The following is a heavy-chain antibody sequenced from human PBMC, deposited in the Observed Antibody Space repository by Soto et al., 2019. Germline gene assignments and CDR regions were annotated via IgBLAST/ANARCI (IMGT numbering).Heavy chain of an antibody. V-gene: IGHV1-46*01. CDR3: ARDSQIGVVTATAASDI. CDR1: GYTFTIYY. Sequence: ASGKVACKTSGYTFTIYYMHWVRQAPGQGREWMGIINPSGGSTSYAQKFQGRVTLTRVTSTSTVSMERSSRRSEDTAVYFCARDSQIGVVTATAASDICGQGTMVTVSS. CDR2: INPSGGST. D-gene: IGHD2-21*02. J-gene: IGHJ3*02.